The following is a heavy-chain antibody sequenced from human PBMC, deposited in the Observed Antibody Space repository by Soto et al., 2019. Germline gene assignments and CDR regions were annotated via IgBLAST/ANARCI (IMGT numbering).Heavy chain of an antibody. J-gene: IGHJ3*02. CDR1: GYPVTAYY. CDR2: INPATGAA. V-gene: IGHV1-2*02. D-gene: IGHD3-3*01. CDR3: ARGGGVGVAGSAAFDM. Sequence: QLHLAQSGAVVKKPGASVTVSCSASGYPVTAYYMHWVRQAPGRGLEWMGGINPATGAAKYTQTFRGRVTMTRDTSTSTVFMELSGLTSEDTAVFYWARGGGVGVAGSAAFDMWGQGTLVTVSS.